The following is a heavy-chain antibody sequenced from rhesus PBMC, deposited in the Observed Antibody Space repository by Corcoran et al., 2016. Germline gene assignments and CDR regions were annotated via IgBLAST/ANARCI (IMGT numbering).Heavy chain of an antibody. CDR3: ATDPNLRYPSYYFDY. Sequence: EVQLVESGGGLVQPGGSLRLSCAASGFTFSSYGMSWVRQAPGKGLEWVSFLSNGGGSTYYADSVKGRFTISRDNSKNTLSLQMNSLRAEDTAVYYCATDPNLRYPSYYFDYWGQGVLVTVSS. V-gene: IGHV3S5*01. CDR2: LSNGGGST. J-gene: IGHJ4*01. CDR1: GFTFSSYG. D-gene: IGHD4-29*01.